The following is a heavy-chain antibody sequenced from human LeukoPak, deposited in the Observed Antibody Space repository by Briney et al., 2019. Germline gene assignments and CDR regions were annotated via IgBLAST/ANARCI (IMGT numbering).Heavy chain of an antibody. CDR3: ARQPNYYDSSGYYGNWFDP. D-gene: IGHD3-22*01. V-gene: IGHV4-39*07. J-gene: IGHJ5*02. Sequence: SETLSLTCTVSGGSISSSSYYWGWLRQPPGKGLEWIGSIYYSGSTYYNPSLKSRVTISVDTSKNQFSLKLSSVTAADTAVYYCARQPNYYDSSGYYGNWFDPWGQGTLVTVSS. CDR2: IYYSGST. CDR1: GGSISSSSYY.